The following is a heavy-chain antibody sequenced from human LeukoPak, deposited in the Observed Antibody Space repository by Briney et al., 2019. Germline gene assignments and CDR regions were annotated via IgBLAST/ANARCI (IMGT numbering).Heavy chain of an antibody. CDR3: ARATPPDLTGTTFWFDP. Sequence: PSETLSLTCTVPGGSISSYYWSWIRQPPGKGLEWIGYIYYIGSTNYNPSLKSRVTISVDTSKNQFSLKLSSVTAADTAVYYCARATPPDLTGTTFWFDPWGQGTLVTVSS. V-gene: IGHV4-59*01. CDR2: IYYIGST. D-gene: IGHD1-7*01. J-gene: IGHJ5*02. CDR1: GGSISSYY.